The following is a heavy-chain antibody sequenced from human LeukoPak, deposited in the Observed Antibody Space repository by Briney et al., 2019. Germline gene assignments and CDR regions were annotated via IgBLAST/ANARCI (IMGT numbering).Heavy chain of an antibody. CDR1: GGSISSGDYY. D-gene: IGHD3-3*01. CDR3: ARVDFWSDYFFDF. J-gene: IGHJ4*02. CDR2: IYYSGST. Sequence: SQTLSLTCTVSGGSISSGDYYWSWIRQPPGKGLEWVGYIYYSGSTYYNPSRNSRVTISVDTSKNQFSLKLSSVTAADTAVYYCARVDFWSDYFFDFWGQGTLVTVSS. V-gene: IGHV4-30-4*08.